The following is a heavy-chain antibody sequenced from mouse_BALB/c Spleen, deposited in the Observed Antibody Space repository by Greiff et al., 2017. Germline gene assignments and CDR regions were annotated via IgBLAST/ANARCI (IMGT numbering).Heavy chain of an antibody. J-gene: IGHJ4*01. CDR2: IWGGGST. V-gene: IGHV2-6-4*01. Sequence: VLLVESGPGLVAPSQSLSITCTVSGFSLSSYSVHWVRQPPGKGLEWLGMIWGGGSTDYNSALKSRLSISKDNSKSQVFLKMNSLQTDDTAMYYCARSSTARPGYAMDDWGQGTTVTVSS. CDR3: ARSSTARPGYAMDD. D-gene: IGHD3-2*01. CDR1: GFSLSSYS.